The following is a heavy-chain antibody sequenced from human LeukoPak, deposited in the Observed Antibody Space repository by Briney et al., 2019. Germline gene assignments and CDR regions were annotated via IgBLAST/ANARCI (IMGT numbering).Heavy chain of an antibody. J-gene: IGHJ5*02. D-gene: IGHD3-3*01. Sequence: ASVKVSCKSSGYTFTSYDINWVRQASGQGRDGMGCMNPNSGKTGYPQKFQGRGTMTRITSTSTDYMELSSLRSEDTAVYYCARSFGVTIFGVVFSHNWFDPWGQGTLVTVSS. CDR1: GYTFTSYD. CDR3: ARSFGVTIFGVVFSHNWFDP. CDR2: MNPNSGKT. V-gene: IGHV1-8*01.